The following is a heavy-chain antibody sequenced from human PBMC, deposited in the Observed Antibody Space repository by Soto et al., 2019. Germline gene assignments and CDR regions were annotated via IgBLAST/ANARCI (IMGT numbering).Heavy chain of an antibody. CDR1: GFTFSSNG. J-gene: IGHJ4*02. D-gene: IGHD3-3*01. CDR2: ISYDGSDK. V-gene: IGHV3-30*18. Sequence: XGSLRRAGAASGFTFSSNGMHWVRQAPGKGLEWVAGISYDGSDKRYADSVKGQFTISRDNSKNMLFLQINSLRTEDTAVYYCAKGTGFLEWVWGRGTLVTVSS. CDR3: AKGTGFLEWV.